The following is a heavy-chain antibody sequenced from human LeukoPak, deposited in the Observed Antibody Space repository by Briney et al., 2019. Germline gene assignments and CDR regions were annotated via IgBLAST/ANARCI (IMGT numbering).Heavy chain of an antibody. Sequence: PSETLSLTCAVSGGSISSSNWWSWVRQPPGKGLEWIGEIYHSGSTNYNPSLKSRVTISVDTSKNQFSLKLSSVTAADTAVYYCARGGTIFATFDYWGQGTLVTVSS. CDR1: GGSISSSNW. V-gene: IGHV4-4*02. CDR3: ARGGTIFATFDY. CDR2: IYHSGST. D-gene: IGHD1-1*01. J-gene: IGHJ4*02.